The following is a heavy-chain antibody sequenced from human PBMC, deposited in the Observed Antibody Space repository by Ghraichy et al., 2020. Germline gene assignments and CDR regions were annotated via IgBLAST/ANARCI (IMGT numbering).Heavy chain of an antibody. CDR1: GFTFRNYG. CDR3: AKDLGYSYGYEHYFDS. J-gene: IGHJ4*02. D-gene: IGHD5-18*01. CDR2: ISAGGGNT. V-gene: IGHV3-23*01. Sequence: AGSLRLSCSASGFTFRNYGMNWVRQAPGKGLEWVSEISAGGGNTHYADSVKGRFTISRDDSRNTLYLQMSGLRVEDTAVYYCAKDLGYSYGYEHYFDSWGQGTQVTVSS.